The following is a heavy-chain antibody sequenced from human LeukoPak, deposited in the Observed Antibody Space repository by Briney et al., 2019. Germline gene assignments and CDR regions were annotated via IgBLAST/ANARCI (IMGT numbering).Heavy chain of an antibody. CDR3: ARYIVVVVAATPASDCYYGMDV. D-gene: IGHD2-15*01. J-gene: IGHJ6*02. CDR1: GCTFTSYG. V-gene: IGHV1-18*01. CDR2: ISAYNGNT. Sequence: ASVKVSCKASGCTFTSYGISWVRQAPGQGLEWMGWISAYNGNTNYAQKLQGRVTMTTDTSTSTAYMELRSLRSDDTAVYYCARYIVVVVAATPASDCYYGMDVWGQGTTVTVSS.